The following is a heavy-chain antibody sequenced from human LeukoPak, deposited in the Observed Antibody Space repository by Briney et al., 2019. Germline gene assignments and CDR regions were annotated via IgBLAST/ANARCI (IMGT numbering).Heavy chain of an antibody. CDR1: GYSFTDYW. D-gene: IGHD5-24*01. CDR2: IYPGDSDT. J-gene: IGHJ4*02. Sequence: GEYLKISCKGSGYSFTDYWIGWVRQMPGKGLEWMGIIYPGDSDTRYSPSFEGQVTISADKSITTAFLQWSSLRASDTAMYYCARLVEMATPDYWGQGTLVTVSS. CDR3: ARLVEMATPDY. V-gene: IGHV5-51*01.